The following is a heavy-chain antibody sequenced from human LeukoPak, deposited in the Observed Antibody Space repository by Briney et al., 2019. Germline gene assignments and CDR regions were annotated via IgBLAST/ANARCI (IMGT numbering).Heavy chain of an antibody. CDR3: ARVPAAMNYYYYYMDV. Sequence: PSETLSLTCTVSGGSISSYYWTWIRQPPGKGLEWIGYIYYSGSTYYNPSLKSRVTISVDTSKNQFSLKLSSVTAADTAVCYCARVPAAMNYYYYYMDVWGKGTTVTVSS. V-gene: IGHV4-59*08. CDR1: GGSISSYY. J-gene: IGHJ6*03. D-gene: IGHD2-2*01. CDR2: IYYSGST.